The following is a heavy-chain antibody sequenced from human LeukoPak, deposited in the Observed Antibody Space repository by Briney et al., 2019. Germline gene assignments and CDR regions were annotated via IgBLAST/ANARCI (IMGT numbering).Heavy chain of an antibody. Sequence: PGRSLRLSCAAPGFTFSRDAMHWVRQAPGKGLEWVAVIWYDGGNKYYADSVKGRFTISRDNSKNTLYLHMNSLRAEDTAVYYCARDVTTLNYMDVWGRGTTVTVSS. V-gene: IGHV3-33*01. CDR2: IWYDGGNK. D-gene: IGHD1-14*01. CDR3: ARDVTTLNYMDV. J-gene: IGHJ6*03. CDR1: GFTFSRDA.